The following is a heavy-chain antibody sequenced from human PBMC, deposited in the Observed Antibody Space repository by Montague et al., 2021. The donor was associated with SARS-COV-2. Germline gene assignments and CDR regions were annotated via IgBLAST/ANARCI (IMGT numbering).Heavy chain of an antibody. CDR3: SGMKAGRRCGWFDP. D-gene: IGHD2-15*01. CDR1: GGSISSYY. Sequence: SETLSLTCTVSGGSISSYYWTWIRQPPGKGLEWIGYISYSWFSNQNSPLRGRVTISLDTSKYQLSLKLTPATAADTAGYYCSGMKAGRRCGWFDPWGQGTLVTVSS. V-gene: IGHV4-59*01. J-gene: IGHJ5*02. CDR2: ISYSWFS.